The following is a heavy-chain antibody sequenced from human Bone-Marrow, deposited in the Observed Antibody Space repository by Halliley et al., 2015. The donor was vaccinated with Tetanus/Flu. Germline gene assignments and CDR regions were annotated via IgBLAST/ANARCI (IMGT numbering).Heavy chain of an antibody. CDR2: VYYDGDT. CDR1: GSTISSSNYH. Sequence: TLSLTCNVSGSTISSSNYHWGWIRQSPGKGLEWIGSVYYDGDTYYNPSLKSRVAISVDTSTNRFSLRLTSVTAADTAVFYCVGHPPPPPPPKGGAPFPGDPPTIRFPRPLPSGPAADTAVFYCVRHWGSYSYGDILGPFVDWGLGIHVIVS. CDR3: VGHPPPPPPPKGGAPFPGDPPTIRFPRPLPSGPAADTAVFYCVRHWGSYSYGDILGPFVD. V-gene: IGHV4-39*01. D-gene: IGHD3-10*02. J-gene: IGHJ4*02.